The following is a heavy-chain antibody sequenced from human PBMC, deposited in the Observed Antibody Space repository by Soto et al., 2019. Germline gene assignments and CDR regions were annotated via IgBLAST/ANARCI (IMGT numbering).Heavy chain of an antibody. J-gene: IGHJ5*02. CDR2: ISSSSSYI. CDR3: AREACSSCQRALNWFDP. D-gene: IGHD6-13*01. Sequence: PSETLSLTCTVSGGSISSSSYYWGWIRQPPGKGLEWVSSISSSSSYIYYADSVKGRFTISRDNAKNSLYLQMNSLRAEDTAVYYCAREACSSCQRALNWFDPWGQGTLVTVSS. V-gene: IGHV3-21*01. CDR1: GGSISSSS.